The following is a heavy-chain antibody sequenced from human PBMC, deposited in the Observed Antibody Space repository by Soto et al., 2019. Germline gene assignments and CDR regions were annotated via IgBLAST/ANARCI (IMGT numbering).Heavy chain of an antibody. D-gene: IGHD3-9*01. V-gene: IGHV3-21*01. CDR3: AIDSILTGSILG. CDR1: GFTFSSYS. Sequence: PGGSLRLSCAASGFTFSSYSMNWVRQAPGKGLEWVSSISSSSSYIYYADSVKGRFTISRDNAKNSLYLQMNSLRAEDTAVYYCAIDSILTGSILGWGQGTLVTVSS. J-gene: IGHJ4*02. CDR2: ISSSSSYI.